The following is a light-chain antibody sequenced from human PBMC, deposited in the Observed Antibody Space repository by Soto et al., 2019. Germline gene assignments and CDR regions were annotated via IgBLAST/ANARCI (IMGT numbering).Light chain of an antibody. CDR1: SSDVGGYHF. Sequence: QSVLTQPASASGSRGQSITISCTGTSSDVGGYHFVSWYQQHPGKAPKLIISEVRNRPSGVSDRFSGSRSGNTASLTISGLQPEDEADYYCTSFTLNRLYVFGTGTKSPS. CDR2: EVR. CDR3: TSFTLNRLYV. V-gene: IGLV2-14*01. J-gene: IGLJ1*01.